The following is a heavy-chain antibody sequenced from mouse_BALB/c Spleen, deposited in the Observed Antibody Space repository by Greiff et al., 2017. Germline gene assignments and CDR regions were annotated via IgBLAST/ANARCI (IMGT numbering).Heavy chain of an antibody. V-gene: IGHV5-9-4*01. D-gene: IGHD2-2*01. J-gene: IGHJ2*01. CDR2: ISSGGSYT. Sequence: EVMLVESGGGLVKPGGSLKLSCAASGFTFSSYAMSWVRQSPEKRLEWVAEISSGGSYTYYPDTVTGRFTISRDNAKNTLYLEMSSLRSEDTAMYYCARGGYRDYFDYWGQGTTLTVSS. CDR1: GFTFSSYA. CDR3: ARGGYRDYFDY.